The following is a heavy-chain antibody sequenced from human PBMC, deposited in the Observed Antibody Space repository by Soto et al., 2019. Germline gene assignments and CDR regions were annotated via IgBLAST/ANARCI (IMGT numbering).Heavy chain of an antibody. V-gene: IGHV4-39*01. CDR2: IYYSGTT. Sequence: SETLSLTCTVSGDSISSSSYYWGWIRQPPGKGLEWIGSIYYSGTTYYKLSLKSRVTISVDTSKNQFSLKLSSVTAADTAVYYCASSGSSGMRGYGPRPRGKNGMDVWGQGTTVTVSS. CDR3: ASSGSSGMRGYGPRPRGKNGMDV. D-gene: IGHD3-10*01. CDR1: GDSISSSSYY. J-gene: IGHJ6*02.